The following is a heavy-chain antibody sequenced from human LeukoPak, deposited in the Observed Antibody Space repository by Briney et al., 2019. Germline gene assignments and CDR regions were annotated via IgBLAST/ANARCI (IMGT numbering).Heavy chain of an antibody. D-gene: IGHD3-10*01. CDR1: GFTFSSYA. J-gene: IGHJ4*02. Sequence: PGGSLRLSCAASGFTFSSYAMSWVRQAPGKGLEWVGFIRSKAYGGTTEYAASVKGRFTISRDDSKSIAYLQMNSLKTEDTAVYYCTRRSGGSGSYYPNYYFDYWGQGTLVTVSS. CDR2: IRSKAYGGTT. V-gene: IGHV3-49*04. CDR3: TRRSGGSGSYYPNYYFDY.